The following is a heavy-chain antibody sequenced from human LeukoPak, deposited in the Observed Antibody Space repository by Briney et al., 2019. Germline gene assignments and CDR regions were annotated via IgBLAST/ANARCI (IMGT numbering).Heavy chain of an antibody. CDR3: AKNSVGQTYADAFEI. CDR2: IRSDGTDT. J-gene: IGHJ3*02. Sequence: QPGGSLRLSCASSGFMFRYSDMHWVRQAPGKGLEWVAFIRSDGTDTFYGDSVKGRFTISRDNSKNTLFLQMNSLTPEETAIYFCAKNSVGQTYADAFEIWGQGTMVTVSS. CDR1: GFMFRYSD. D-gene: IGHD2/OR15-2a*01. V-gene: IGHV3-30*02.